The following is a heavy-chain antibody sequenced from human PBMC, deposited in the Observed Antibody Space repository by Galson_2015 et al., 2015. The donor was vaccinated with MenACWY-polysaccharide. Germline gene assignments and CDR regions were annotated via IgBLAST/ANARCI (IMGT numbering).Heavy chain of an antibody. J-gene: IGHJ4*02. V-gene: IGHV1-69*06. Sequence: SVKVSCKASGCTFSTYAISWVRQAPGQGLEWIGGIIPYLGTTNNAQKLQGRVTITADKFTSTAYMELSSLRSEDTAVYYCARSDVDIAMAGFDYWGQGTLVTVSP. CDR2: IIPYLGTT. CDR1: GCTFSTYA. CDR3: ARSDVDIAMAGFDY. D-gene: IGHD5-18*01.